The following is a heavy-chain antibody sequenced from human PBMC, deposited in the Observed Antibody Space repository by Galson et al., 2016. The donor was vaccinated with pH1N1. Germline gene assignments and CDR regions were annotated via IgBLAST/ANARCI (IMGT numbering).Heavy chain of an antibody. V-gene: IGHV1-8*01. J-gene: IGHJ2*01. CDR3: ARGPVYWYFDL. CDR2: MNPNNGNA. CDR1: GYTFTDYD. Sequence: SVKVSCKASGYTFTDYDINWVRQATGQGLEWMGWMNPNNGNADYAPKFQGRVTLTRNASINTAYMELSSLTSEDTAVYYCARGPVYWYFDLWGRGTPVIVSS.